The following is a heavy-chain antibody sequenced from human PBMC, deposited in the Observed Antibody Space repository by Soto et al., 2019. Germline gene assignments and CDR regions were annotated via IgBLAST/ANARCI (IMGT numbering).Heavy chain of an antibody. CDR3: ARGVYYFDY. CDR1: GFTFSTYT. CDR2: ISSGSSYI. V-gene: IGHV3-21*01. Sequence: VGSLRLSCAASGFTFSTYTLNWVRQAPGKGLEWVSSISSGSSYIYYAGSVKGRFTISRDNAKNSLYLQMNSLRAEDTAVYYCARGVYYFDYWGQGTLVTVSS. J-gene: IGHJ4*02.